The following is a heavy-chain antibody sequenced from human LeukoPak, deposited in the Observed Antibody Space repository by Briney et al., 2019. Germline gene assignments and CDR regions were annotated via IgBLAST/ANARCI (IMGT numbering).Heavy chain of an antibody. J-gene: IGHJ4*02. Sequence: PGGSLRLSCAASGFTFSNYWMHWVRQAPGKELVWVSRLNSDGSRTNYADSVKGRFTISRDNAKNTLYLQMNSLRTEDTAVYYCATSHSGSYSHWGQGALVTVYS. CDR3: ATSHSGSYSH. V-gene: IGHV3-74*01. CDR1: GFTFSNYW. CDR2: LNSDGSRT. D-gene: IGHD1-26*01.